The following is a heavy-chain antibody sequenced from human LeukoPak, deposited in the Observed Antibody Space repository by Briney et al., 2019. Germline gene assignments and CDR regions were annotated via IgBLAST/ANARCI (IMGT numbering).Heavy chain of an antibody. CDR3: ARDLHYYVAMDV. Sequence: GGSLRLSCAASGFTFSSYWIHWVRQAPGKGLVWVSRINSDGSVTNYADSVKGRFAISRDNSKSMLFLQLNGLRAEDTALYYCARDLHYYVAMDVWGQGTTVTVSS. D-gene: IGHD3-10*02. CDR2: INSDGSVT. J-gene: IGHJ6*02. CDR1: GFTFSSYW. V-gene: IGHV3-74*01.